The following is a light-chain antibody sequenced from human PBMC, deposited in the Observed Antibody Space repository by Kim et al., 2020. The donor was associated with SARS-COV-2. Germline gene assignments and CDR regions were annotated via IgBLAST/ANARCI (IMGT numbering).Light chain of an antibody. CDR1: SSDVGGYDY. Sequence: VTSSDVGGYDYVSWYQQYPGNAPKAIIYEVIKRPSGVPDRFSGSKSGNTASLTVSGLQAEDEADYFCSSYTSSDNFVFGGGDNLVFGGGTQLTVL. V-gene: IGLV2-8*01. CDR3: SSYTSSDNFVFGGGDNLV. CDR2: EVI. J-gene: IGLJ2*01.